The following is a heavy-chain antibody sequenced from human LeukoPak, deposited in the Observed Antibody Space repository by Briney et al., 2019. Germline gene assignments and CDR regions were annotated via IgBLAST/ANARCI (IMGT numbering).Heavy chain of an antibody. Sequence: PGGSLRLSCAASGFTFDDYAMHWVRQAPGKGLEWVSGISWNSGSIGYADSVKGRFTISRDNSKNTLYLQMNSLRAEDTAVYYCANAVPRDGMDVWGQGTTVTVSS. CDR2: ISWNSGSI. CDR3: ANAVPRDGMDV. J-gene: IGHJ6*02. V-gene: IGHV3-9*01. CDR1: GFTFDDYA. D-gene: IGHD2-2*01.